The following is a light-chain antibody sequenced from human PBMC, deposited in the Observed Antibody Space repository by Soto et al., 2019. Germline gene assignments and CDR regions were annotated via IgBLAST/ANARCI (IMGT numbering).Light chain of an antibody. V-gene: IGKV1-5*03. Sequence: DLQMTQSPATLSASVGDRVTITCRASQSISKWLVWYQQKPGKAPKLLIHKASILQVGVPSRFSGSGSGTEFTLTISSLQPGDFATYFCQQYSTSPYTFGQGSKLEI. CDR1: QSISKW. J-gene: IGKJ2*01. CDR3: QQYSTSPYT. CDR2: KAS.